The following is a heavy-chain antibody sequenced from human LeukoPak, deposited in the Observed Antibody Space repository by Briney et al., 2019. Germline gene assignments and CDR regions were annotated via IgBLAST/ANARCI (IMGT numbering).Heavy chain of an antibody. CDR2: SYYSAST. J-gene: IGHJ6*02. Sequence: SETLSLTCTVSGGSISGYYWNWIRHPPGKGLELMGHSYYSASTDYNPSLKSRVTISVDTSKSQLSLKLTSVTAADTAVYYCARAGGGCSRTSCPIPYYGMDVWGQGTTVTVSS. CDR1: GGSISGYY. V-gene: IGHV4-59*01. CDR3: ARAGGGCSRTSCPIPYYGMDV. D-gene: IGHD2-2*01.